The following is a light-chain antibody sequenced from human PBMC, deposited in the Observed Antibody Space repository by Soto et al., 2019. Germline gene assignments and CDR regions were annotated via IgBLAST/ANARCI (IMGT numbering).Light chain of an antibody. V-gene: IGLV2-14*01. CDR3: SSYTSSSTLV. CDR1: SSDVGFYNY. Sequence: QSALTQPASVSVSPGQSITISCTGTSSDVGFYNYVSWYQQHPGKAPKLMIYEVSHRPSGVSNRFSGSKSGNTASLTISGLQAEDEANYYCSSYTSSSTLVFGGGTKLTVL. CDR2: EVS. J-gene: IGLJ2*01.